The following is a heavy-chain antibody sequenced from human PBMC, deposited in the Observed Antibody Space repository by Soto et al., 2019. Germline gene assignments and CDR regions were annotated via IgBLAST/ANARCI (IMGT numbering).Heavy chain of an antibody. CDR3: ARDLVGATGIDY. D-gene: IGHD1-26*01. J-gene: IGHJ4*02. Sequence: EVQLVESGGGLVQPGGSLRLSCAASGFTVSSNYMSWVRQAAGKGLECVSVIYSGGITYYADSVKGRFTISRHNSKNTLYLQMNSLRAEDTAVYYCARDLVGATGIDYWGQGTLVTVSS. CDR2: IYSGGIT. V-gene: IGHV3-53*04. CDR1: GFTVSSNY.